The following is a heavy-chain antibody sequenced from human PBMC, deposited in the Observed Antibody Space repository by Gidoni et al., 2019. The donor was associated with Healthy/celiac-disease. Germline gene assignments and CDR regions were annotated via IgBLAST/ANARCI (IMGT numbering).Heavy chain of an antibody. V-gene: IGHV5-10-1*03. J-gene: IGHJ4*02. D-gene: IGHD1-1*01. Sequence: EVQLVQSGAEVKTPGESLRIYCKGSGYSLTSYWISGVRQRPGKGREWMGRIDPRDSYPNYSPSFQCHVTISADKSISTAYLQWSSLKASDTAMYYCARLPWQEPRINFDYWGQGTLVTVSS. CDR2: IDPRDSYP. CDR1: GYSLTSYW. CDR3: ARLPWQEPRINFDY.